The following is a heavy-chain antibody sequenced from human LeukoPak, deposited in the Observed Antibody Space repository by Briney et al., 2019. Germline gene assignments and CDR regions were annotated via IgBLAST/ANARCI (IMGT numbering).Heavy chain of an antibody. CDR1: LVSISNYY. D-gene: IGHD6-13*01. CDR2: LYIGRDT. V-gene: IGHV4-4*07. Sequence: PSETLSLTCTASLVSISNYYWSWIRQPAGKGLEWIGRLYIGRDTDYNPSLKSRVTMSADTSNSQFSLRLTSVTAADTAVYYCARVLAAAGTSPWGQGTLVTVSS. J-gene: IGHJ5*02. CDR3: ARVLAAAGTSP.